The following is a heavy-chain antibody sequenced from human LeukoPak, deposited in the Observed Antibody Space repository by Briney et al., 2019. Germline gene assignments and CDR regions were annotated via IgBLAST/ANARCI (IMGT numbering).Heavy chain of an antibody. D-gene: IGHD6-13*01. J-gene: IGHJ4*02. V-gene: IGHV4-39*07. CDR3: ARAGYGSSWFPFDY. CDR1: GGSISSSTYY. CDR2: IYYTGST. Sequence: PSETLSLTCTVSGGSISSSTYYWGWLRQPPGTGLEWIANIYYTGSTYYNPSLKSGVTISVDTSKNQFSLRLSSVTAADTAVYYCARAGYGSSWFPFDYWGQGTLVTVSS.